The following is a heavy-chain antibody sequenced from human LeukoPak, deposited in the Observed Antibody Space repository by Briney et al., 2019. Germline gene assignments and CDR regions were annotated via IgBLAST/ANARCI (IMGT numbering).Heavy chain of an antibody. V-gene: IGHV3-9*01. D-gene: IGHD3-22*01. CDR1: GFTFDDYA. CDR2: ISWNSGSI. CDR3: AKVGGDYDSSGYVT. Sequence: GRSLRLSCAAPGFTFDDYAMHWVRQAPGKGLEWVSGISWNSGSIGYADSVKGRFTISRDNAKNSLYLQMNSLRAEDTALYYRAKVGGDYDSSGYVTWGQGTLVTVSS. J-gene: IGHJ4*02.